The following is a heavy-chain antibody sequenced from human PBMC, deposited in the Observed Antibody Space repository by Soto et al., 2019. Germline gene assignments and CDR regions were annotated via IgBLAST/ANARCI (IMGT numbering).Heavy chain of an antibody. Sequence: QVQLQESGPGLVKPSQTLSLTCTVSGGSISSGGYYWSWIRQHPGKGLEWIGYIYYSGRTDYNPSIKSRVTISVDTSKIQFSLKLSSVTAADTAVYYCARVFSDSSSFFDPWGQGTLVTVSS. CDR3: ARVFSDSSSFFDP. CDR1: GGSISSGGYY. J-gene: IGHJ5*02. D-gene: IGHD6-13*01. V-gene: IGHV4-31*03. CDR2: IYYSGRT.